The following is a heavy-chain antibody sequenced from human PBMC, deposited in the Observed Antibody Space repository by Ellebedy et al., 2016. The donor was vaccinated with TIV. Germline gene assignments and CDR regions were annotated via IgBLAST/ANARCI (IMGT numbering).Heavy chain of an antibody. CDR1: GFTFDDFA. V-gene: IGHV3-43*02. D-gene: IGHD3-10*01. CDR3: AKDISIIWFGESFGFDP. CDR2: IRGDGGWT. J-gene: IGHJ5*02. Sequence: PGGSLRLSCAASGFTFDDFAMHWVRQAPGKVLEWVSLIRGDGGWTSYADSVTGRFTISRGNSKNSLYLQINRLRTEDTALYYCAKDISIIWFGESFGFDPWGQGTLVTVSS.